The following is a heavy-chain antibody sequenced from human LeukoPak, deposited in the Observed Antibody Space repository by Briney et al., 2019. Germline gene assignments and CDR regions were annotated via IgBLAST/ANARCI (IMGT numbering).Heavy chain of an antibody. CDR2: IYPGDSDT. CDR3: ARQKVEAHKGAPYYYGMDV. CDR1: GYSFTSYW. Sequence: GESLKISCKGSGYSFTSYWIGWVRQMPGKGLEWMGIIYPGDSDTRYNPSFQGQVTISADKSISTAYLQWTSLKASDTAMYFCARQKVEAHKGAPYYYGMDVWGQGTTVTVSS. V-gene: IGHV5-51*01. J-gene: IGHJ6*02. D-gene: IGHD6-6*01.